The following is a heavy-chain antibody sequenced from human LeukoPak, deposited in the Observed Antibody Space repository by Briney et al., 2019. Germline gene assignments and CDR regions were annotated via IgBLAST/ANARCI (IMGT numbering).Heavy chain of an antibody. D-gene: IGHD2-15*01. CDR2: ISAYNGNT. CDR3: ARDRPSRGYCSGGTCPLFDY. Sequence: ASVKVSCTASGYTFTSYGISWVRQAPGQGLEWMGCISAYNGNTNYAQKLQGRVTMTTDTSTSTAYMELRSLRSDDTAVYYCARDRPSRGYCSGGTCPLFDYWGQGTLVTVSS. CDR1: GYTFTSYG. J-gene: IGHJ4*02. V-gene: IGHV1-18*04.